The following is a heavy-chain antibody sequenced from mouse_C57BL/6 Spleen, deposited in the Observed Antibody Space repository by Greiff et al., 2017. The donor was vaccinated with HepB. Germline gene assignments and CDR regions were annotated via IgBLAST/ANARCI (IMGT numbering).Heavy chain of an antibody. V-gene: IGHV1-15*01. CDR1: GYTFTDYE. D-gene: IGHD1-1*01. CDR2: IDPETGGT. J-gene: IGHJ1*03. Sequence: QVQLKESGAELVRPGASVTLSCKASGYTFTDYEMHWVKQTPVHGLEWIGAIDPETGGTAYNQKFKGKAILTADKSSSTAYMELRSLTSEDSAVYYCTRNPLITTVEGYFDVWGTGTTVTVSS. CDR3: TRNPLITTVEGYFDV.